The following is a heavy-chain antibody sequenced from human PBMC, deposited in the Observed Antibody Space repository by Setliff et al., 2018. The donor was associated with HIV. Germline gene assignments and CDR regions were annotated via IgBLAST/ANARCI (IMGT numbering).Heavy chain of an antibody. CDR2: IYWSGLT. Sequence: SETLSLTCTVSSGSVSRSDYYWGWIRQTPGKGLEWIGSIYWSGLTFYNLPLKSRVTISVDTSKNQFSLRLNSVTAADTAVYYCASDISPDDGYSRLHYFDYWGQGTLVTVSS. CDR1: SGSVSRSDYY. CDR3: ASDISPDDGYSRLHYFDY. D-gene: IGHD5-18*01. V-gene: IGHV4-39*01. J-gene: IGHJ4*02.